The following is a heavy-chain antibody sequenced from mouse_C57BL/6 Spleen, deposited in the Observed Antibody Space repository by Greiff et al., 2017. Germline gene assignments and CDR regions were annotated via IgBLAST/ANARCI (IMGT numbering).Heavy chain of an antibody. CDR2: IYPRDGST. CDR1: GYTFTSYD. D-gene: IGHD1-1*01. V-gene: IGHV1-85*01. J-gene: IGHJ4*01. CDR3: ARTEGLYYGSSPYAMDD. Sequence: QVQLQQSGPELVKPGASVKLSCKASGYTFTSYDINWVKQRPGQGLEWIGWIYPRDGSTKYNEKFKGKATLTVDTSSSTAYMELHSLTSEDSAVYFCARTEGLYYGSSPYAMDDRGQGTSGTVSS.